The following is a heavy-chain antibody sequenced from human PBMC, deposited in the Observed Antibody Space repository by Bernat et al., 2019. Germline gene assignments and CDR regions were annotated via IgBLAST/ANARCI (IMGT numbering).Heavy chain of an antibody. J-gene: IGHJ6*02. V-gene: IGHV1-46*01. CDR3: ERVWIAARPHYCYGMDV. Sequence: QVQLVQSGAEVKKPGASVKVSCKASGYTFTSYYMHWVRQAPGQGLEWMGIINPSGGSTSYAQKFQGRVTMTRDTSTSTVYMELSSLRSEDTAVYYCERVWIAARPHYCYGMDVWGQGTTVTVSS. D-gene: IGHD6-6*01. CDR2: INPSGGST. CDR1: GYTFTSYY.